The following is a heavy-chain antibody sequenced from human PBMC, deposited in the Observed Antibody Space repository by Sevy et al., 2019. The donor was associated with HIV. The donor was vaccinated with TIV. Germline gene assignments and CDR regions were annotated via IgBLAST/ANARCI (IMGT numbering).Heavy chain of an antibody. J-gene: IGHJ3*02. V-gene: IGHV3-21*01. CDR2: ISSSSYI. CDR1: GFTFSIYS. Sequence: GGSLRLSCAASGFTFSIYSMNWVRQAPGKGLEWVSSISSSSYIYYTDSLKGRFTISRDNAKNSLYLQMNGLRAEDTAVYYCARDSDAENAFDIWGQGTMVTVSS. CDR3: ARDSDAENAFDI. D-gene: IGHD2-8*01.